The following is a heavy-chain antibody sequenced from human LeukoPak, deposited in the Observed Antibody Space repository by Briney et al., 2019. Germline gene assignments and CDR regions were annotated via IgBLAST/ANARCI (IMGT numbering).Heavy chain of an antibody. CDR3: AKSNGYGLIDI. J-gene: IGHJ3*02. Sequence: PSETLSLTCTVSGGSISSYYWSWIRQPPGKELEWIGYIYYSGSTNYNPSLKSRVTISLDTSRNQFSLKLNSVTAADTAVYYCAKSNGYGLIDIWGQGTMVTVSS. D-gene: IGHD3-22*01. CDR2: IYYSGST. V-gene: IGHV4-59*12. CDR1: GGSISSYY.